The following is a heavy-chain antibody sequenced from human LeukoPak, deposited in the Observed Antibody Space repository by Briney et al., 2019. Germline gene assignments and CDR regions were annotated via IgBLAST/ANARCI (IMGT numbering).Heavy chain of an antibody. V-gene: IGHV4-34*01. CDR3: ARRSGGSRLAC. CDR2: INHSGST. J-gene: IGHJ4*02. D-gene: IGHD2-15*01. CDR1: GGSFSGYY. Sequence: SETLSLTCAVYGGSFSGYYWSWIRQPPGKGLEWIGEINHSGSTNYNPSLKSRVTISVDTSKNQFSLKLSSVTAADTAVYYCARRSGGSRLACWGQGTLVTVSS.